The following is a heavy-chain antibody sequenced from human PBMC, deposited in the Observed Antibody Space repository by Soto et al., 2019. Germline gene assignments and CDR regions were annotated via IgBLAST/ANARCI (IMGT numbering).Heavy chain of an antibody. CDR1: GLTFSDHY. CDR3: CRGYSTSPSCHRAHYGLDV. D-gene: IGHD2-2*01. V-gene: IGHV3-72*01. CDR2: TASKDESYTT. J-gene: IGHJ6*02. Sequence: GGSLRLSCAASGLTFSDHYMDWVRQAPGKGLGWVGRTASKDESYTTGYAASVKGRFPVSRDASKSTLFLQMNSLRTEDTAVYYWCRGYSTSPSCHRAHYGLDVWGQGTTVTVSS.